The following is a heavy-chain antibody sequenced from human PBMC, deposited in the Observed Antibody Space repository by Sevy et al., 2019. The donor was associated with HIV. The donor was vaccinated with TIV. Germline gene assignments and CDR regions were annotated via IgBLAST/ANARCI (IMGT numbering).Heavy chain of an antibody. D-gene: IGHD5-18*01. J-gene: IGHJ4*02. Sequence: GGSLRLSCAASGFTFSTFAMSWVRQAPGKGLEWVSTISGNNYNTYYAGSVKGRFSISRDNSKSTMYLQMNSLGAEDTAVYYCAKLQLWPDMDYWGQGTPVTVSS. CDR1: GFTFSTFA. V-gene: IGHV3-23*01. CDR2: ISGNNYNT. CDR3: AKLQLWPDMDY.